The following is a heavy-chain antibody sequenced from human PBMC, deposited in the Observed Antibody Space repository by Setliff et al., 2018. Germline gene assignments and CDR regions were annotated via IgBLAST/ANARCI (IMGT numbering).Heavy chain of an antibody. CDR2: IYYSGST. V-gene: IGHV4-39*07. J-gene: IGHJ6*02. D-gene: IGHD3-10*01. CDR1: GGSISSRSYY. Sequence: SETMSLTSTVSGGSISSRSYYWGWNRQPPGKGLEWIGRIYYSGSTDYKPSLKSRVTISVDTSKNQFSLKLSSVTAADTAVYYCARVSSYGSGSYYYYYYGMDVWGQGTTVTVSS. CDR3: ARVSSYGSGSYYYYYYGMDV.